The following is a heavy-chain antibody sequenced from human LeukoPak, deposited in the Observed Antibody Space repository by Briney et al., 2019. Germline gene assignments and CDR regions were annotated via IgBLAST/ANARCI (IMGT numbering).Heavy chain of an antibody. J-gene: IGHJ5*02. D-gene: IGHD2-2*01. V-gene: IGHV3-74*01. CDR2: INSDGSST. CDR1: GFTFSSYW. CDR3: ASSSTSSNNWFDP. Sequence: GGSLRLSCAASGFTFSSYWMHWVRQAPGKGLVWVSRINSDGSSTSYADSVKGRFTISRDNAKNTLYLQMNSLRAEDTAVYYCASSSTSSNNWFDPWGQGTLVTVSS.